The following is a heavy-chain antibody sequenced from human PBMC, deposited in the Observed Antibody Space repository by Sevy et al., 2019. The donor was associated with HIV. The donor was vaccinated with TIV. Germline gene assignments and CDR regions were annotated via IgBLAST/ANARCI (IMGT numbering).Heavy chain of an antibody. V-gene: IGHV4-39*01. CDR1: GGSISSTSYS. J-gene: IGHJ4*02. CDR2: IHYSGST. Sequence: PSETLSLTCTVSGGSISSTSYSWGWIRQPPGKGLEWIGTIHYSGSTFYNPSLKSRVTISVDTSKNQFSLKLSSVTAADTAVYYCARHYGYRFDYWGQGTLVTVSS. D-gene: IGHD3-16*02. CDR3: ARHYGYRFDY.